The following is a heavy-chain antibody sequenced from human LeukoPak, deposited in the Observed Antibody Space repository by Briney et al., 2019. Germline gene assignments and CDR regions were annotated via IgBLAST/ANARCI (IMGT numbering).Heavy chain of an antibody. J-gene: IGHJ5*02. CDR2: TNPNSGGT. V-gene: IGHV1-2*06. CDR3: ARGGPTFGSKYNWFDP. CDR1: GGTFSSYA. D-gene: IGHD2/OR15-2a*01. Sequence: ASVKVSCKASGGTFSSYAISWVRQAPGHGLEWMGRTNPNSGGTNYAQKFQGRVTMTRDTSINTAYMELSRLQSDDTAVYHCARGGPTFGSKYNWFDPWGQGTLVTVSS.